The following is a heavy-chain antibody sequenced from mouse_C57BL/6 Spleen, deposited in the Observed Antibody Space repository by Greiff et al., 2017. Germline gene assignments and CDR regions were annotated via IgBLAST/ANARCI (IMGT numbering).Heavy chain of an antibody. CDR1: GFTFSDFY. CDR3: ARDGGSNYEGAMDD. Sequence: EVKVVESGGGLVQSGRSLRLSCATSGFTFSDFYMEWVRQAPGKGLEWIAASRNKANDYTTEYSASVKGRFIVSRDTSQSILYLQMNALRAEDTAIYYCARDGGSNYEGAMDDWGQGTSVTVSS. CDR2: SRNKANDYTT. J-gene: IGHJ4*01. V-gene: IGHV7-1*01. D-gene: IGHD2-5*01.